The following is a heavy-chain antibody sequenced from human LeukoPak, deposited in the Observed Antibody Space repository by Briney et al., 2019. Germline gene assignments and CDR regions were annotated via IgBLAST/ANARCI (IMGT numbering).Heavy chain of an antibody. CDR3: ARYHSISGHYYFDY. J-gene: IGHJ4*02. Sequence: GASVKVSCKASGYTFTGYYMHWVRQAPGQGLEWMGWINTYNANTKYPQKLQGRVTLTTDTSTSTAYMELWSLRSDDTAVYYCARYHSISGHYYFDYWGQGTWSPSPQ. CDR2: INTYNANT. CDR1: GYTFTGYY. V-gene: IGHV1/OR15-2*02. D-gene: IGHD3-22*01.